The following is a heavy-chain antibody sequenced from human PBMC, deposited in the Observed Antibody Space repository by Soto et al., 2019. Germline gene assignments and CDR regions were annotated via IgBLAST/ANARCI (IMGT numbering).Heavy chain of an antibody. V-gene: IGHV1-24*01. CDR1: GYTLTELS. Sequence: ASVKVSCKVSGYTLTELSIHWVRQAPGEGLEWMGGFDLENGETIYAQRFQGRVAMTEVSSAVTRLMELSSLGSEDTAVYYCAIGVRGSNQFDHWGQGTMVTVSS. CDR3: AIGVRGSNQFDH. J-gene: IGHJ4*02. CDR2: FDLENGET. D-gene: IGHD3-10*01.